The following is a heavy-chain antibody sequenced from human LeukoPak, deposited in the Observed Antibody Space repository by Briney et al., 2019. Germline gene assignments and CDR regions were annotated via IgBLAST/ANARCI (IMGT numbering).Heavy chain of an antibody. Sequence: SETLSLTCTVSGGSVSGSYWSWIRQPPGKGLEWIGYISDSGRTSYNPTLKSRVTISVDTPKNQFSLKLNSVTAEDTAVYYCARSVVVVVAATEFDYWGQGILVTVSS. CDR3: ARSVVVVVAATEFDY. CDR1: GGSVSGSY. V-gene: IGHV4-59*02. CDR2: ISDSGRT. D-gene: IGHD2-15*01. J-gene: IGHJ4*02.